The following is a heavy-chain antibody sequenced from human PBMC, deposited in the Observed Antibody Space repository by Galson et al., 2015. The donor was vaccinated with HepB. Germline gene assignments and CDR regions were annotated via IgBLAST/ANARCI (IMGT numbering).Heavy chain of an antibody. CDR1: GFTFSSYS. V-gene: IGHV3-21*01. D-gene: IGHD2-15*01. CDR3: ARDRVGVAALHYYMDV. CDR2: ISSSSSYI. Sequence: LRLSCAASGFTFSSYSMNWVRQAPGKGLEWVSSISSSSSYIYYADSVKGRFTISRDNAKNSLYLQMNSLRAEDTAVYYCARDRVGVAALHYYMDVWGKGTTVTVSS. J-gene: IGHJ6*03.